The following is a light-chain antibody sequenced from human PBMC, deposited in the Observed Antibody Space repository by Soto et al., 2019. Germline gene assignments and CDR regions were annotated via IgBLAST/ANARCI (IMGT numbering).Light chain of an antibody. J-gene: IGKJ1*01. Sequence: DIQMTQSPSSLSASVGDRVTITCRASQSIVTYLNWYLQKPGKAPNLLIYAASNLQSGVPSRFSGSGSGTDFTLTISSLQPEDCATYFCQQSDSTPPWTFGQGTKVEIK. CDR1: QSIVTY. V-gene: IGKV1-39*01. CDR3: QQSDSTPPWT. CDR2: AAS.